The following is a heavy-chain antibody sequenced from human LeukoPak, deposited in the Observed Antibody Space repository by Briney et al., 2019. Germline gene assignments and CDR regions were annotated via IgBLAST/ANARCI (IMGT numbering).Heavy chain of an antibody. J-gene: IGHJ4*02. CDR1: GITVNTNY. D-gene: IGHD3-3*01. CDR3: AKGRVVILYYFDY. Sequence: GGSLRLSCAASGITVNTNYMSWVRQAPGKGLEWVSAISGSGGSTYYADSVKGRFTISRDNSKNTLYLQMNSLRAEDTAVYYCAKGRVVILYYFDYWGQGTLVTVSS. V-gene: IGHV3-23*01. CDR2: ISGSGGST.